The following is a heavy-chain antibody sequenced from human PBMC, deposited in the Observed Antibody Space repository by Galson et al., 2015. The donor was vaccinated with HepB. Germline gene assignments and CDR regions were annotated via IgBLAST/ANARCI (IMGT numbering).Heavy chain of an antibody. Sequence: QSGAEVKKPGESLKISCKGSGYSFTSYWIGWVRQMPGKGLEWMGIIYPGDSDTRYSPSFQGQVTISADKSISTAYLQWSSLKASDTAMYYCARLGNWNDKVSGAFDIWGQGTMVTVSS. CDR2: IYPGDSDT. J-gene: IGHJ3*02. CDR1: GYSFTSYW. CDR3: ARLGNWNDKVSGAFDI. D-gene: IGHD1-1*01. V-gene: IGHV5-51*03.